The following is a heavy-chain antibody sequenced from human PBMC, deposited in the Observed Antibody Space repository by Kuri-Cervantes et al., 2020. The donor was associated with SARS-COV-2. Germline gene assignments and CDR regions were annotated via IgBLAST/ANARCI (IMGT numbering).Heavy chain of an antibody. V-gene: IGHV4-30-4*08. D-gene: IGHD3-3*01. Sequence: SETLSLTCTVSGGSIRSVYHYWSWVRQPPGKGLEWIGYIYYSGSTHYNPSLKSRVAISVDTSKNQFSLKLSSVSAADTAVYYCAREEDFSVDFWGQGTLVTVSS. CDR1: GGSIRSVYHY. J-gene: IGHJ4*02. CDR3: AREEDFSVDF. CDR2: IYYSGST.